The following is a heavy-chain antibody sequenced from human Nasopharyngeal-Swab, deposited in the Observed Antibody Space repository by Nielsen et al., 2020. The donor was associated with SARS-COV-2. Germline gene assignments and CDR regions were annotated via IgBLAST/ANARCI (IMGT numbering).Heavy chain of an antibody. D-gene: IGHD1-20*01. J-gene: IGHJ4*02. V-gene: IGHV3-9*01. CDR3: AKDITEGGGY. CDR1: GFTFDDYA. CDR2: ISWNSGSI. Sequence: SLKISCAASGFTFDDYAMHWVRQAPGKGLEGVSGISWNSGSIGYADSVKGRFTISRDNAKNSLYLQMNSLRAEDTALYYCAKDITEGGGYWGQGTLVTVSS.